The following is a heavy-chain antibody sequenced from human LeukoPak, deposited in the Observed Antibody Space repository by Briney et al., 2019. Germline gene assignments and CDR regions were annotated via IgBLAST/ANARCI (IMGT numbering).Heavy chain of an antibody. CDR2: ISSSGSTI. CDR1: GFTFSSYE. V-gene: IGHV3-48*03. Sequence: GGSLRLSCAASGFTFSSYEMNWVRQAPGKGLEWVSYISSSGSTIYYADSVKGRFTISRDNAKNSLYLQMNSLRAEDTAVYYCARWIKLWLNFDYWGQGTLVTVSS. CDR3: ARWIKLWLNFDY. D-gene: IGHD5-18*01. J-gene: IGHJ4*02.